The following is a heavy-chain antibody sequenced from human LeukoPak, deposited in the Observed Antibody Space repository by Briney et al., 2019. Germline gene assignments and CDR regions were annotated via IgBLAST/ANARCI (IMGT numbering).Heavy chain of an antibody. CDR3: ARGAGLLSQYDH. CDR1: GYTFTGYY. V-gene: IGHV1-46*01. Sequence: ASVTVSCKASGYTFTGYYVHWVRQAPGQGLEWMGIINPSGGTNYAQKFQGRVTMTRDTSTSTVYMELSSLRSEDTAVYYCARGAGLLSQYDHWGQGTLVTVSS. D-gene: IGHD3-10*01. J-gene: IGHJ4*02. CDR2: INPSGGT.